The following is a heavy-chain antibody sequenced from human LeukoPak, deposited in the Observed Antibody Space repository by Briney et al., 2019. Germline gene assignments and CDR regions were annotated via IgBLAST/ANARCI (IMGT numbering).Heavy chain of an antibody. D-gene: IGHD6-6*01. CDR2: INHSGST. J-gene: IGHJ4*02. V-gene: IGHV4-34*01. CDR1: GGSFSGYY. Sequence: SETLSLTCAVYGGSFSGYYWSWIRKPPGKGLDWIGEINHSGSTNYNPSLKSRVTISVDTSKNQFSLKLSSVTAADTAVYYCARARRSSIAGRPRDFDYWGQGTLVTVSS. CDR3: ARARRSSIAGRPRDFDY.